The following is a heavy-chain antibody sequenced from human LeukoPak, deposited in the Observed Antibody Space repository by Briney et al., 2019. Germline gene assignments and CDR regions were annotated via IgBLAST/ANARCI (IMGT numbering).Heavy chain of an antibody. CDR2: IIPIFGTA. CDR3: ASSIKHSGHPADY. D-gene: IGHD1-26*01. Sequence: ASVKVSCKASGGTFSSYAISWVRQAPGQGLEWMGGIIPIFGTANYAQKFQGRVTITTDESTSTAYMELTSLRSEDTAVYYCASSIKHSGHPADYWGQGTLVTVSS. J-gene: IGHJ4*02. CDR1: GGTFSSYA. V-gene: IGHV1-69*05.